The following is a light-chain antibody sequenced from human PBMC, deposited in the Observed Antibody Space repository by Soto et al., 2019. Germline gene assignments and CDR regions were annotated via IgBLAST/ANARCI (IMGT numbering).Light chain of an antibody. Sequence: QLVLTQPPSVSGAPGQRVTISCTGSSSNIGAGYDVHWYQQLPGTAPKLHIYGNSNRPSGVPDRFSGSKSGTSASLAITGLQAEDEADYYCQSYDSSLSGWVFGGGTKVTVL. V-gene: IGLV1-40*01. CDR3: QSYDSSLSGWV. CDR1: SSNIGAGYD. CDR2: GNS. J-gene: IGLJ3*02.